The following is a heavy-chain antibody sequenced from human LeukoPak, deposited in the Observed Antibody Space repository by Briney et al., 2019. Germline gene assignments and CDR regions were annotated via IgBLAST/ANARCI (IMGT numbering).Heavy chain of an antibody. D-gene: IGHD3-10*01. CDR2: ISGSGGST. V-gene: IGHV3-23*01. CDR1: GFTFSSYA. Sequence: GGSLRLSCAASGFTFSSYAMSWVRQAPGKGLEWVSAISGSGGSTYYADSVKGRFTISRDNSKNTLYLQMNSLRAEDTAVYYCAKKKPPVLWFGDYFDYWGQGTLVTVSS. CDR3: AKKKPPVLWFGDYFDY. J-gene: IGHJ4*02.